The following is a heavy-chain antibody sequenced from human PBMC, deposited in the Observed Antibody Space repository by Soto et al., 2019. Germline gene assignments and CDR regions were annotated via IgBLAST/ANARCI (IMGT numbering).Heavy chain of an antibody. V-gene: IGHV4-39*01. Sequence: QLQLQESGPGLVKPSETLSLTCTVSGGSISSSSYYWGWIRQPPGKGLEWIGSIYYSGSTYYNPSLKSRVTISVDTSKNQFSLKLSSVTAADTAVYYCARQDTAMVYYYYGMDVWAKGPRSPSP. CDR3: ARQDTAMVYYYYGMDV. J-gene: IGHJ6*02. CDR2: IYYSGST. D-gene: IGHD5-18*01. CDR1: GGSISSSSYY.